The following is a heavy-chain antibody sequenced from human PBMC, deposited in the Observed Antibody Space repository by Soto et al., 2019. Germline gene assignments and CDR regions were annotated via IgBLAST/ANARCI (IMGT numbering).Heavy chain of an antibody. D-gene: IGHD6-19*01. Sequence: PSETLSLTCTVSGGSISSSSYYWGWIRQPPGKGLEWIGSIYYSGSTYYNPSLKSRVTISVDTSKNQFSLKLSSVTAADTAVYYCARHRGSSGWYYYFDYWGQGTLVTVSS. CDR1: GGSISSSSYY. V-gene: IGHV4-39*01. J-gene: IGHJ4*02. CDR2: IYYSGST. CDR3: ARHRGSSGWYYYFDY.